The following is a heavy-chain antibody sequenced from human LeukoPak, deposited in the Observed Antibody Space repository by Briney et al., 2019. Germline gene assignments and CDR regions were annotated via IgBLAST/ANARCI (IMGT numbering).Heavy chain of an antibody. CDR2: ISSSGSPI. CDR1: GFTFSSYS. Sequence: RGSLRLSCAASGFTFSSYSMNWVRQAPGKGLEWVSYISSSGSPIYYADSVKGRFTISRDNAKNSLYLQMNSLRDEDTAVYYCARDWAYSFDYWGQGTLVTVSS. V-gene: IGHV3-48*02. D-gene: IGHD5-18*01. J-gene: IGHJ4*02. CDR3: ARDWAYSFDY.